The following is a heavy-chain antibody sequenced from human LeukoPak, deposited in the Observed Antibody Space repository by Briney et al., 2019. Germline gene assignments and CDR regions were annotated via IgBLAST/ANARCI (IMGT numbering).Heavy chain of an antibody. Sequence: PGGSLRLSCAASGFTVSSNSMSWVRQAPGKRLEWVSLLYSGGRTYYADSVKGRFTISRDNSKNTLFLQMNSLRAEDTAVYYCARDRHIAGVYYYMDVWGKGTTVTVSS. V-gene: IGHV3-53*01. CDR3: ARDRHIAGVYYYMDV. D-gene: IGHD2-21*01. CDR1: GFTVSSNS. CDR2: LYSGGRT. J-gene: IGHJ6*04.